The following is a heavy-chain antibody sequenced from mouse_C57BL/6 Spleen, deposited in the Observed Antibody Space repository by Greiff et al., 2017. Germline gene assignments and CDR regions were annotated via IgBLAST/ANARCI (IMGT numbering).Heavy chain of an antibody. CDR2: IDPANGNT. CDR3: ARGLRLRNYCDY. J-gene: IGHJ2*01. D-gene: IGHD3-2*02. V-gene: IGHV14-3*01. CDR1: GFNIKNTY. Sequence: VQLQQSVAELVRPGASVKLSCTASGFNIKNTYMHWVKQRPEQGLEWIGRIDPANGNTKYAPKFQGKATITADTSSNTAYLQHISLTSEDTAIFYCARGLRLRNYCDYWGQGTTLTVSS.